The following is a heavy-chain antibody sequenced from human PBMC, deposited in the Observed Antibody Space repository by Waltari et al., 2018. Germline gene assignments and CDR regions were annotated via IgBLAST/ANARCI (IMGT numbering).Heavy chain of an antibody. D-gene: IGHD2-21*02. Sequence: EVQLLQSGGGLVQPGGSLRLSCAASGFTFTNYVINWVRQATGKGLYVFSGISYSGENTYFADSVKCRFTISRDNSKDTVYLQMNSLRADDTAVYYCAKGAFRTFGLLSSDFFDSWGQGTVVTVSS. CDR1: GFTFTNYV. V-gene: IGHV3-23*01. CDR2: ISYSGENT. J-gene: IGHJ4*02. CDR3: AKGAFRTFGLLSSDFFDS.